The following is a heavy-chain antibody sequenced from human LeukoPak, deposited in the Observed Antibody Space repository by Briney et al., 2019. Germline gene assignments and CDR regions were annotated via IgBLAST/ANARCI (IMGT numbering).Heavy chain of an antibody. V-gene: IGHV4-30-2*01. CDR3: ARDSAGALKN. CDR1: GGSISSGGYS. CDR2: MFHTGST. D-gene: IGHD3-10*01. Sequence: SETLSLTCAVSGGSISSGGYSWSWIRQPPGKGLEWIGFMFHTGSTHYSPSLQSRVTISVDRSKNQFSLKLSSVTAADTAVYYCARDSAGALKNWGQGTLVTVSS. J-gene: IGHJ4*02.